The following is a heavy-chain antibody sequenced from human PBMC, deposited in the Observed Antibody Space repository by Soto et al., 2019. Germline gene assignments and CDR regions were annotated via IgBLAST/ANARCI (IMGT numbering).Heavy chain of an antibody. Sequence: PSETLSLTCAVSGGSLSSTHWWSWVRQPPRKGLEWIGEIYHTGTTNYNPSLQSRVTISVDKSNNQFSLNLSSVTAADTAVYYCARDPYYYDSGDKGVFDPSGQGSLVIVSS. CDR3: ARDPYYYDSGDKGVFDP. J-gene: IGHJ5*02. D-gene: IGHD3-10*01. V-gene: IGHV4-4*02. CDR2: IYHTGTT. CDR1: GGSLSSTHW.